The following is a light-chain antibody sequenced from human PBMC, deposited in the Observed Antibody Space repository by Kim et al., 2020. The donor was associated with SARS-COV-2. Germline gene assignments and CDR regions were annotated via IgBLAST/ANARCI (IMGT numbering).Light chain of an antibody. CDR2: RNN. CDR3: SAWDSSLSAWV. V-gene: IGLV10-54*01. J-gene: IGLJ3*02. Sequence: QAGLTQPPSVSKDLRQTATLTCTGNSNNVGNRGAAWLQQHQGHPPKLLSYRNNNRPSGISERLSASRSGNTASLTITGLQPEEEADYYCSAWDSSLSAWVFGGGTQLTVL. CDR1: SNNVGNRG.